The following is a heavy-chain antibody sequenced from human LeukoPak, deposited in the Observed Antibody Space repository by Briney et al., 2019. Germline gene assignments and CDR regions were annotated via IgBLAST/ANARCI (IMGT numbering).Heavy chain of an antibody. D-gene: IGHD3-16*01. CDR1: GLTFSSYR. CDR2: ISSSGNYI. J-gene: IGHJ4*02. CDR3: ARSGGGMDDY. V-gene: IGHV3-21*01. Sequence: GGSLRLSCAASGLTFSSYRMNWVRQAPGEGLEWVSSISSSGNYIYYADSVKGRFTISRDNAKNSLYLQMNSLRAEDTAVYYCARSGGGMDDYWGQGTLVTVSS.